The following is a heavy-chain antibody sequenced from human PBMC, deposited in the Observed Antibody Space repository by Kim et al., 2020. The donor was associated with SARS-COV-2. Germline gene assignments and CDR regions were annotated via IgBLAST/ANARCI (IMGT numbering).Heavy chain of an antibody. V-gene: IGHV4-59*01. CDR3: ARANYFDY. J-gene: IGHJ4*02. CDR2: SGDP. Sequence: SGDPHYKASLTSRHTISVDTAKNQVSLKLSSVSAADTAVYYCARANYFDYWGQGTLVTVSS.